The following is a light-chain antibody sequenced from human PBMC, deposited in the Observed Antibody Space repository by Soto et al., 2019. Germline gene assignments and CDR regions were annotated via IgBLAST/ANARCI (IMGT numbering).Light chain of an antibody. CDR2: AAS. V-gene: IGKV1-27*01. Sequence: DIQMTQSPASLSASVGDRVTITCRASQGIINYLAWYQQKPGKVPKLLIYAASTLQSGVPSRFSGSGSATDFTLTISSLQPEDVATYYCQKYNSAPLTFGGGTKADI. CDR1: QGIINY. CDR3: QKYNSAPLT. J-gene: IGKJ4*01.